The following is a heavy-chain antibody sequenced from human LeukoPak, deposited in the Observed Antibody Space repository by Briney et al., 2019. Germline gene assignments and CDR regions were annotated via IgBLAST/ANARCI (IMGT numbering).Heavy chain of an antibody. J-gene: IGHJ6*02. CDR1: GLTISGDS. V-gene: IGHV3-48*01. CDR2: ISSNSGII. CDR3: ARSRSYSLDV. D-gene: IGHD3-10*01. Sequence: GGSLRLSCGASGLTISGDSMNWVRQAPGKGLEWVSYISSNSGIIQYADSVKGRFTISRDNAKKSLYLQMNSLRAEDTAVYYCARSRSYSLDVWGQGTTVTVSS.